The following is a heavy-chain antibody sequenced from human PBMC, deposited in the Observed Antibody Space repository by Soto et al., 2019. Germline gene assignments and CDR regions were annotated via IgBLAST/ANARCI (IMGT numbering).Heavy chain of an antibody. CDR3: ARVGSGRFDP. J-gene: IGHJ5*02. CDR2: IYYSGST. Sequence: QVQLQESGPGLVKPSEALSLTCTVSGGSISSYYWSWIRQPPGKGLEWIGYIYYSGSTNYNPSLKSRVTISVDTSKNQFSLKLSSVTAADTAVYYCARVGSGRFDPWGQGTLVTVSS. CDR1: GGSISSYY. D-gene: IGHD3-10*01. V-gene: IGHV4-59*01.